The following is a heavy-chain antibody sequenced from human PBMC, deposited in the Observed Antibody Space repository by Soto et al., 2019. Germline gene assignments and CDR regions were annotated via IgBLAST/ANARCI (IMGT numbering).Heavy chain of an antibody. CDR1: DYTFTNYV. D-gene: IGHD3-10*01. J-gene: IGHJ4*02. CDR2: XXGXXXNT. CDR3: ARDPGTRSDY. V-gene: IGHV1-18*01. Sequence: ASXKVSCKASDYTFTNYVISWVRQAPGQGXXXXXXXXGXXXNTXXEKXXXXXXXMXXXKXXXTEHMEVRRLRSEETAVYYCARDPGTRSDYWGQGTLVTVSS.